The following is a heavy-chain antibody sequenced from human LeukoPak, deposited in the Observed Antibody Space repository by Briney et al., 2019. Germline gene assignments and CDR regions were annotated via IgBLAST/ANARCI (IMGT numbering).Heavy chain of an antibody. CDR1: GGSISTDASY. CDR3: ARQYYYGSGSDRLDY. J-gene: IGHJ4*02. CDR2: IYYSGST. Sequence: SETLSLTCTVSGGSISTDASYWAWLRQPPGKGLEWIGSIYYSGSTYYSSSLKSRVTLSVDTSKNQFSLKMSSVTAADTAVYYCARQYYYGSGSDRLDYWGQGTLVTVSS. D-gene: IGHD3-10*01. V-gene: IGHV4-39*01.